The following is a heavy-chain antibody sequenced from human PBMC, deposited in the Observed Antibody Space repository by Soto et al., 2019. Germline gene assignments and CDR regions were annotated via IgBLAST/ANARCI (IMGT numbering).Heavy chain of an antibody. CDR2: INTDGSTT. J-gene: IGHJ4*02. CDR1: EFSFDDYA. V-gene: IGHV3-74*01. Sequence: PGGSLRLSCAASEFSFDDYAMSWVRQAPGKGPVWVSRINTDGSTTTYADSVKGRFTISRDNAKNTLYLQMNSLRAEDTAVYYCARDVTFIAGATVFDYWGQGTLVTVSS. D-gene: IGHD1-26*01. CDR3: ARDVTFIAGATVFDY.